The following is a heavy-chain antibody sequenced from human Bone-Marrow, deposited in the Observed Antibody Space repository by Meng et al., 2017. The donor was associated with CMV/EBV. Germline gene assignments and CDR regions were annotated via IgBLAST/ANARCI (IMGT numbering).Heavy chain of an antibody. J-gene: IGHJ4*02. CDR2: ISYDGSNK. CDR1: GFTFSSYA. V-gene: IGHV3-30-3*02. D-gene: IGHD6-6*01. CDR3: AKWLPWRKYSSSSAPISY. Sequence: GGSLRLSCAASGFTFSSYAMHWVRQAPGKGLEWVAVISYDGSNKYYADSVKGRFTISRDNSKNTLYLQMNSLRAEDTAVYYCAKWLPWRKYSSSSAPISYWGQGTLVTVSS.